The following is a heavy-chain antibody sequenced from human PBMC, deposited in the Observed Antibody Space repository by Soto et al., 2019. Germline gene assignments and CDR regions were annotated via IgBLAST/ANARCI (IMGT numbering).Heavy chain of an antibody. V-gene: IGHV1-69*06. CDR1: GGTFSSYA. Sequence: ASLKVSCKASGGTFSSYAISWVRQAPGQGLEWMGGIIPIFGTANYAQKFQGRVTITADKSTSTAYMELSSLRSEDTAVYYCARAGLVATDAFDIWGQGTMVTVSS. D-gene: IGHD5-12*01. J-gene: IGHJ3*02. CDR2: IIPIFGTA. CDR3: ARAGLVATDAFDI.